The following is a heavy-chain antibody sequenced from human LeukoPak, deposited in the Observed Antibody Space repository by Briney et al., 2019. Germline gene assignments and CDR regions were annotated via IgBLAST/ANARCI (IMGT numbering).Heavy chain of an antibody. CDR1: GYTFTSYG. D-gene: IGHD1-26*01. CDR2: ISANNGDT. Sequence: ASVKVSCKASGYTFTSYGISWVRQAPGQGLEWVGRISANNGDTDYAQKFQARVTMTTDTSTSTAYMELRSLRSDDTAVYYCARESHVTREDSWGQGTLVTVSS. CDR3: ARESHVTREDS. J-gene: IGHJ4*02. V-gene: IGHV1-18*01.